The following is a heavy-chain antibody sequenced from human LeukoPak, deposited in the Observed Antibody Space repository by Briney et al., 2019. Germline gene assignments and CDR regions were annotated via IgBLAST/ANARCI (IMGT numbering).Heavy chain of an antibody. CDR3: ARDHYDSSGYYYAGWFDP. J-gene: IGHJ5*02. CDR2: IYSGGST. V-gene: IGHV3-66*02. D-gene: IGHD3-22*01. Sequence: GGSLRLSCAASGFTVSSNYMSWVRQAPGKGLEWVSVIYSGGSTYYADSVKGRFTISRDNSKNTLYLQMNSLRAEETAAYYCARDHYDSSGYYYAGWFDPWGQGTLVTVSS. CDR1: GFTVSSNY.